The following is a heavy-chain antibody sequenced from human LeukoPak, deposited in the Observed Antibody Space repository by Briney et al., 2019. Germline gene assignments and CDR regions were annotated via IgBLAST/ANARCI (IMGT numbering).Heavy chain of an antibody. CDR2: IYYSGST. D-gene: IGHD5-24*01. Sequence: SETLSLTCTVSGYSISSGYYWGWIRQPPGKGLEWIGSIYYSGSTYYNPSLKSRVTISVDTSKNQFSLKLSSVTAADTAVYYCARVEDGYNFDYWGQGTLVTVSS. CDR1: GYSISSGYY. CDR3: ARVEDGYNFDY. J-gene: IGHJ4*02. V-gene: IGHV4-38-2*02.